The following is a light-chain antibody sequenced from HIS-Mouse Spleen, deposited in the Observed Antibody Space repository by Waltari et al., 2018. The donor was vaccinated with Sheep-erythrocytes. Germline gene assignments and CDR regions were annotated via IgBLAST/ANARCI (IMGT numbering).Light chain of an antibody. V-gene: IGLV3-21*02. CDR2: DDS. CDR1: NIGSKS. Sequence: SYVLTQPPSVSVAPGQTARITCGGNNIGSKSVHWYQQKPGQAPVLVVYDDSDRPSGITGRFSGSNSGNTATLTSSRVEAGDEADYYCQVWDSSSDHVVFGGGTKLTVL. CDR3: QVWDSSSDHVV. J-gene: IGLJ2*01.